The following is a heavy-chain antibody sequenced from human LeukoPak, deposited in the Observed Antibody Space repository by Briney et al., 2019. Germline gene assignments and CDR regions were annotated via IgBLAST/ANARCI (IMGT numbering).Heavy chain of an antibody. CDR1: GYTFTSYD. Sequence: GASVTVSCKASGYTFTSYDINWVRQATGQGLEWMGWMNPNSGNTGYAQKFQGRVTMTRNTSISTAFLELSSLRSDDTAIYYCARVKRFPTVWFDPWGQGTLVTVSS. J-gene: IGHJ5*02. CDR2: MNPNSGNT. D-gene: IGHD3-10*01. CDR3: ARVKRFPTVWFDP. V-gene: IGHV1-8*01.